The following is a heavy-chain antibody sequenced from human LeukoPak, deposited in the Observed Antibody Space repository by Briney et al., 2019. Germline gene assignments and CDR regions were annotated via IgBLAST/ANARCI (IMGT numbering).Heavy chain of an antibody. V-gene: IGHV3-53*01. J-gene: IGHJ4*02. CDR3: ARDFWDSSGYYSDY. CDR1: GFTVSSNY. CDR2: IYSGGST. D-gene: IGHD3-22*01. Sequence: GGSLRLSCAASGFTVSSNYMSWVRQAPGKGLEWVSVIYSGGSTYYADSVKGRFTISRDNSKNTLYLQMNSLRAEDTAVYYCARDFWDSSGYYSDYWGQGTLVTVSS.